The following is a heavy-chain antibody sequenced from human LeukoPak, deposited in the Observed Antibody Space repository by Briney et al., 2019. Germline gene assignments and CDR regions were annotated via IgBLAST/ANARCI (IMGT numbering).Heavy chain of an antibody. J-gene: IGHJ6*03. Sequence: GESLKISCKGSGYSFTSYWIGWVRQMPGKGLEWMGIIYPGDSDTRYSPSFQGQVTISADKSISTAYLQWSSLKASDTAMYYCARQRLLWFGELSKYYYYYMDVWGKGTTVTVSS. CDR1: GYSFTSYW. V-gene: IGHV5-51*01. D-gene: IGHD3-10*01. CDR3: ARQRLLWFGELSKYYYYYMDV. CDR2: IYPGDSDT.